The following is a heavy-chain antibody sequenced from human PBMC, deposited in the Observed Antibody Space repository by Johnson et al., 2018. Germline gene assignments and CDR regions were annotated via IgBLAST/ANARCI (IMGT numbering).Heavy chain of an antibody. CDR2: IWYDGSNK. CDR1: GFTFSSYG. CDR3: AKASYYDSSGYYLPPEYFQH. D-gene: IGHD3-22*01. Sequence: QVQLVESGGGVVQPGRSLRLSCAASGFTFSSYGMHWVRQAPGKGLEWVAVIWYDGSNKKYADSVKGRFTISRDNSKNTQYLQMNSLRAEDTAVYYCAKASYYDSSGYYLPPEYFQHWGQGTLVTVSS. V-gene: IGHV3-30*18. J-gene: IGHJ1*01.